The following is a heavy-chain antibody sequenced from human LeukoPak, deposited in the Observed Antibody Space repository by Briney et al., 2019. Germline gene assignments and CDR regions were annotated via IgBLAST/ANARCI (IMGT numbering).Heavy chain of an antibody. V-gene: IGHV3-23*01. CDR3: ASVSVEWFRDYYYGMDV. J-gene: IGHJ6*02. CDR2: ISGSGGST. D-gene: IGHD3-3*01. Sequence: GGSLRLSCAASGFTFSSYAMSWVRQAPGKGLEWVSAISGSGGSTYYADSVKGRFTISRDNAKNSLYLQMNSLRAEDTAVYYCASVSVEWFRDYYYGMDVWGQGTTVTVSS. CDR1: GFTFSSYA.